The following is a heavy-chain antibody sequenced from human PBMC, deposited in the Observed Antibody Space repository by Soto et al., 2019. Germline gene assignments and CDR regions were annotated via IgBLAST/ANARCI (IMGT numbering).Heavy chain of an antibody. CDR3: AKDRGGDCPDNSCYFGADY. V-gene: IGHV3-30*18. J-gene: IGHJ4*02. CDR1: GFTFSSYG. Sequence: PGGSLRLSCVGSGFTFSSYGMHWVRQAPGKGLECVEVISDTGSSHYYAASVEGRFTISRENSKNTLSLHMDRLRVEDTAVYYCAKDRGGDCPDNSCYFGADYWVQGTLVIVSS. CDR2: ISDTGSSH. D-gene: IGHD2-2*01.